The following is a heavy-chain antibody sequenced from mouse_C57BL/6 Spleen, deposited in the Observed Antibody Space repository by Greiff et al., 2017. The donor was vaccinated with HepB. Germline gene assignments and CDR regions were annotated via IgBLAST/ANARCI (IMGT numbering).Heavy chain of an antibody. J-gene: IGHJ1*03. D-gene: IGHD1-1*01. CDR3: ARPLFYGSSWGYFDV. Sequence: EVQLQQSGPELVKPGASVKIPCKASGYTFTDYNMDWVKQSHGKSLEWIGDINPNNGGTIYNQKFKGKATLTVDKSSSTAYMELRSLTSEDTAVYYCARPLFYGSSWGYFDVWGTGTTVTVSS. CDR2: INPNNGGT. V-gene: IGHV1-18*01. CDR1: GYTFTDYN.